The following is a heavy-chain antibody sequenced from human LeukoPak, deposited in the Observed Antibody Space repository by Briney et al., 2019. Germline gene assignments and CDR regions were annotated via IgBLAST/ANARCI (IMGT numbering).Heavy chain of an antibody. J-gene: IGHJ4*02. V-gene: IGHV3-23*01. Sequence: GSLRLSCAASGFTLSSYAMSWVRQAPGKGLEWVSAISGSGGSSYYADSVKGRFTISRDNSKNTLYLQMNSLRAEDTAVYYCAKGDSSGYYTYFDYWGQGTLVTVSS. CDR3: AKGDSSGYYTYFDY. CDR1: GFTLSSYA. CDR2: ISGSGGSS. D-gene: IGHD3-22*01.